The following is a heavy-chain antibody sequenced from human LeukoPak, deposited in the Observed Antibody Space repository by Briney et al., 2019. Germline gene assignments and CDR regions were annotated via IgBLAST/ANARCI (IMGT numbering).Heavy chain of an antibody. Sequence: SETLSLTCTVSGGSFSSSSYYWGWIRQPPGKGLEWIGSGSYTGSTYYNPSLKSRVAISVDTSQNQFTLKPTSVTAADTAVYFCARVPTVVTPLYYFDYWGQGTLVTVSS. CDR3: ARVPTVVTPLYYFDY. V-gene: IGHV4-39*06. J-gene: IGHJ4*02. CDR2: GSYTGST. CDR1: GGSFSSSSYY. D-gene: IGHD4-23*01.